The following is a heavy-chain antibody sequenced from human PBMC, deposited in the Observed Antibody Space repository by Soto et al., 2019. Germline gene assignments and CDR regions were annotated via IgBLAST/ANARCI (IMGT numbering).Heavy chain of an antibody. CDR1: GDSVSSDSAV. Sequence: SQTLSLTCAISGDSVSSDSAVWNWIRQSPSRGLEWLGRTFYRSKWYNEYAVSVKSRININADTSKNHFSLQLNSVTPEDTAVYYCARSIKGAAYFDHWGQGTLVT. D-gene: IGHD6-25*01. J-gene: IGHJ4*02. CDR2: TFYRSKWYN. CDR3: ARSIKGAAYFDH. V-gene: IGHV6-1*01.